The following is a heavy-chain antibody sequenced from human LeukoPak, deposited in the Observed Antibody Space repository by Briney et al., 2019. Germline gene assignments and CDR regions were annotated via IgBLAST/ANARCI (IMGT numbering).Heavy chain of an antibody. J-gene: IGHJ3*02. V-gene: IGHV4-39*01. CDR1: GDSISSITCF. CDR3: ARRDIAFNAFDT. Sequence: SETLSLTCTVSGDSISSITCFWGWLRQSPGKGLEWIGSFCSSGTTYYNPSLKSRVTISIDTSKNQFSLKMISVTAADTAVYYCARRDIAFNAFDTWSQGTMVTVSS. CDR2: FCSSGTT. D-gene: IGHD2-21*01.